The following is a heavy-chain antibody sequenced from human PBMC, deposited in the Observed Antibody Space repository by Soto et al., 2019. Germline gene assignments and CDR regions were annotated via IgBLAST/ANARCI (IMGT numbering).Heavy chain of an antibody. CDR3: ARGEIRGYDY. Sequence: QVQLQESGPGLVRPSETLSLTCSVSGGSIRXYYWSWIRQPAGKGLELVGRIYASGRTNYAPSLQSRVTLSLDTSENQFSLRLISVTAADTAIYYCARGEIRGYDYWGQGTLVTVS. J-gene: IGHJ4*02. CDR2: IYASGRT. V-gene: IGHV4-4*07. CDR1: GGSIRXYY. D-gene: IGHD3-22*01.